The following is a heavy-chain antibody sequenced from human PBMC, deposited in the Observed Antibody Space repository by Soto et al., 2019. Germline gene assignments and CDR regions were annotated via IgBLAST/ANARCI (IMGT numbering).Heavy chain of an antibody. V-gene: IGHV3-23*01. D-gene: IGHD6-13*01. CDR1: GFTVSSYA. J-gene: IGHJ4*02. CDR2: ISAST. Sequence: EMQLLESGGGLVQAGGSLRLSCAASGFTVSSYALNWVCQAPGKGLEWVSGISASTYYADSVKGRFTISRDTSKNTLYLQMNSLRAEDTAIYFCAIRMYSTRWYYLDYWGQGTRLPSPQ. CDR3: AIRMYSTRWYYLDY.